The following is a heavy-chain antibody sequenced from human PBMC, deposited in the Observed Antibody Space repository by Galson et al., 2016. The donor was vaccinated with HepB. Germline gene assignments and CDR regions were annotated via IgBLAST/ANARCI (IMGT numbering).Heavy chain of an antibody. V-gene: IGHV6-1*01. D-gene: IGHD4-23*01. CDR1: GDSVSSYTGV. Sequence: CAISGDSVSSYTGVWNWIRQSSSRGLEWLGRTYYRSQWYYHYAESVKGRITIYPDTSKNHFSLRLTSVTPEDTAVYYCARDSPGNSFFDYWSQGTLVTVSS. J-gene: IGHJ4*02. CDR2: TYYRSQWYY. CDR3: ARDSPGNSFFDY.